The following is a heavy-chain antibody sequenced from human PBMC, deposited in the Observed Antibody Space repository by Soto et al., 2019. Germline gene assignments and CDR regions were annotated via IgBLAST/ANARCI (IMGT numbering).Heavy chain of an antibody. D-gene: IGHD3-3*01. CDR2: MSSSSGTI. J-gene: IGHJ6*02. V-gene: IGHV3-48*02. CDR1: GFTFSSYS. Sequence: EVQLVESGGGLVQPGGSLRLSCVASGFTFSSYSLNWVRQAPGKGLEWVSYMSSSSGTIYYSDSEKGRFTISRDNAENSLYLQMNSLTDDDTAVYYCAREDPWSANADDMDVWGQGTTVTVSS. CDR3: AREDPWSANADDMDV.